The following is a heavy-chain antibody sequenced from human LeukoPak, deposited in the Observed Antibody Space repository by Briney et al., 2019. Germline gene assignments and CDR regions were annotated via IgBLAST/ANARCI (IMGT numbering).Heavy chain of an antibody. CDR3: AKLREWELPDLFDY. D-gene: IGHD1-26*01. CDR1: GFTFSSYG. V-gene: IGHV3-23*01. J-gene: IGHJ4*02. Sequence: GGTLRLSCAASGFTFSSYGMSWVRQAPGKGLEWVSGISGSGGSRFYTDSVKGRFTISRDNSKNTLYLQMNSLRAEDTAVYYCAKLREWELPDLFDYWGQGTLVTVSS. CDR2: ISGSGGSR.